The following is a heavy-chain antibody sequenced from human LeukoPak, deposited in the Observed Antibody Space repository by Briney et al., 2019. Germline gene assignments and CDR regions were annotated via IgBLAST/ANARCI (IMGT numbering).Heavy chain of an antibody. D-gene: IGHD1-1*01. J-gene: IGHJ4*02. Sequence: GASLRLSCAASGLDFSGYALHWVCRAPGQRLEWVAVISNDGINKYYADSVKGRFTISRDNSKNTLYLQMNSLRLEDTAIYYCTRVGTGTPHFDYWGQGTLVTVSS. CDR1: GLDFSGYA. CDR2: ISNDGINK. V-gene: IGHV3-30*04. CDR3: TRVGTGTPHFDY.